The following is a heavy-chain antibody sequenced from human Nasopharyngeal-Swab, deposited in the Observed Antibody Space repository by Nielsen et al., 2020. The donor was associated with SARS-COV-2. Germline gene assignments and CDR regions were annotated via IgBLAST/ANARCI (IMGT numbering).Heavy chain of an antibody. D-gene: IGHD3-3*01. Sequence: VRQAPGKGLEWVSAISGSGGSTYYADSVKGRFTISRDNSKNTLYLQMNSLRAEDTAVYYCAKDETYYDFWSGYFRWFVPWGQGTLVTVSS. CDR2: ISGSGGST. J-gene: IGHJ5*02. V-gene: IGHV3-23*01. CDR3: AKDETYYDFWSGYFRWFVP.